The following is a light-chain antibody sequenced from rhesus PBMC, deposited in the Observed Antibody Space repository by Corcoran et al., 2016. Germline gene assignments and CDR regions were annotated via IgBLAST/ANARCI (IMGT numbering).Light chain of an antibody. CDR2: EVI. J-gene: IGLJ1*01. CDR3: SSYATFNTFI. V-gene: IGLV2-13*03. Sequence: QAAPTQSPSVSGSPEQSVTISCTGTSSDIGGSNRVSWYQLHPGKAPKVMIYEVIKRPSGVSDRFSGSKSGNTASLTISGLQAEDEADYYCSSYATFNTFIFGSGTRLTVL. CDR1: SSDIGGSNR.